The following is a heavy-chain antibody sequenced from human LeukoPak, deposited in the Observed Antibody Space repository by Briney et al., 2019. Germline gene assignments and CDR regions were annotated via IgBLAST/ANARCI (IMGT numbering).Heavy chain of an antibody. D-gene: IGHD5-24*01. CDR2: ISSSSSYI. CDR1: GFTFSSYS. CDR3: ARDGEMGRDFDY. Sequence: PGGSLRLSCAASGFTFSSYSMNWVRQAPGKGLEWVSSISSSSSYIYYADSVKGRFTISRDNAKSSLYLQMNSLRAEDTAVYYCARDGEMGRDFDYWGQGTLVTVSS. V-gene: IGHV3-21*01. J-gene: IGHJ4*02.